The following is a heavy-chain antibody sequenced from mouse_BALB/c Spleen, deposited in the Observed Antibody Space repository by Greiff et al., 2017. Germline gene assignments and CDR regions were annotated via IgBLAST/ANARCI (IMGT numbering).Heavy chain of an antibody. J-gene: IGHJ4*01. D-gene: IGHD1-1*01. CDR2: ILPGSGST. CDR1: GYTFSSYW. V-gene: IGHV1-9*01. CDR3: ARSYYGSSYGAMDY. Sequence: QVQLQQPGAELVRPGASVKISCKATGYTFSSYWIEWVKQRPGHGLEWIGEILPGSGSTNYNEKFKGKATFTADTSSNTAYMQLSSLTSEDSAVYYCARSYYGSSYGAMDYWGQGTSVTVSS.